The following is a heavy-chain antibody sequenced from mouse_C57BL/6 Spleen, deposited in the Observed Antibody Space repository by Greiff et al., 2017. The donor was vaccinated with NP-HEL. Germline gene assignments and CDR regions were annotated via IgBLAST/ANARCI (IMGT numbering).Heavy chain of an antibody. Sequence: VQLQQPGTELVKPGASVKLSCKASGYTFTSYWMHWVKQRPGQGLEWMGNINPSNGGTKYNEKFKSKATLTVDKSSSTANMQLSSLTSEDSAVYYCARHYGNFHYAMDYWGQGTSVTVSS. V-gene: IGHV1-53*01. J-gene: IGHJ4*01. D-gene: IGHD2-1*01. CDR3: ARHYGNFHYAMDY. CDR1: GYTFTSYW. CDR2: INPSNGGT.